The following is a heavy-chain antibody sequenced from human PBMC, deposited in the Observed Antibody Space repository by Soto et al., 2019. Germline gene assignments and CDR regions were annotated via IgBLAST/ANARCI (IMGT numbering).Heavy chain of an antibody. Sequence: ASVKVSCKASGYSFTTSGITWVRQAPGQGLEWMGWISTYNGNTNYAQKLQDRVTLTTDTSTSTAYMGLRSLRSDDTAVYYCARRLYGDYDYWGQGTLVTVSS. CDR1: GYSFTTSG. V-gene: IGHV1-18*01. J-gene: IGHJ4*02. CDR2: ISTYNGNT. D-gene: IGHD4-17*01. CDR3: ARRLYGDYDY.